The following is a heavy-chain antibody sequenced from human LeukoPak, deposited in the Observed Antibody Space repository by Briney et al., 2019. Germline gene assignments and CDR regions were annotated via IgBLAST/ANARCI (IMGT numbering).Heavy chain of an antibody. CDR2: IYWNDDK. CDR3: AHSTTRYFDY. Sequence: SGPTLVNPTLTPPLTSTFTTFSLSTSGVGVGWIRQPPGKALYWLALIYWNDDKRSSPSLKSRLTITKDTSKNQVVLTMTNMDPVDTATYYCAHSTTRYFDYWGQGTLVTVSS. CDR1: TFSLSTSGVG. D-gene: IGHD1-1*01. V-gene: IGHV2-5*01. J-gene: IGHJ4*02.